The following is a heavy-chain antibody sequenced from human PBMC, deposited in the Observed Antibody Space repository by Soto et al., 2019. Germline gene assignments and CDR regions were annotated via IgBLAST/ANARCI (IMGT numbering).Heavy chain of an antibody. CDR1: GFTFSNYN. CDR3: ARRYSSGWYKDYYYGMDV. J-gene: IGHJ6*02. Sequence: PGGSLRLSCAAPGFTFSNYNMNWVRQAPGKGLEWVSYISTSSTIYYADSVKGRFTISRDNAKNSLYLQMNSLRDEDTAVYYCARRYSSGWYKDYYYGMDVWGQGTPVTVSS. D-gene: IGHD6-19*01. CDR2: ISTSSTI. V-gene: IGHV3-48*02.